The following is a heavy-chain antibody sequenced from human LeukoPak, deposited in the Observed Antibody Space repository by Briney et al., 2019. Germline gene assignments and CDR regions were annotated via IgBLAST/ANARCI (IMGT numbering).Heavy chain of an antibody. CDR2: INHSGST. Sequence: SETLSLTCAVYGGSLSGYYWSWIRQPPGKGLEWIGEINHSGSTNYNPSLKSRVTISVDTSKNQFSLKLSSVTAADTAVYYCAKGVGRGSSADWFDPWGQGTLVTVSS. CDR3: AKGVGRGSSADWFDP. V-gene: IGHV4-34*01. J-gene: IGHJ5*02. D-gene: IGHD3-10*01. CDR1: GGSLSGYY.